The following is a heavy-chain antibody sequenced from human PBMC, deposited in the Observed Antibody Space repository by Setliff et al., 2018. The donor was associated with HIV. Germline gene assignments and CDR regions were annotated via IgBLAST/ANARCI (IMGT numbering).Heavy chain of an antibody. CDR2: ISGSGGST. Sequence: GGSLRLSCAASGFTFSSYAMSWVRQAPGKGLEWVSAISGSGGSTYYADSVKGRFTISRDNSKNTLYLQMNSLRGDDTAVYYCARDPLLFLEWLSPGYPFDYWGQGTLVTVSS. CDR3: ARDPLLFLEWLSPGYPFDY. CDR1: GFTFSSYA. D-gene: IGHD3-3*01. V-gene: IGHV3-23*01. J-gene: IGHJ4*02.